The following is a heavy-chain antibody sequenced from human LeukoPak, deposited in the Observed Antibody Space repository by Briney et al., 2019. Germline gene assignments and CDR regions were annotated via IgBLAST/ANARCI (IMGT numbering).Heavy chain of an antibody. CDR2: IKQDGSEK. CDR1: GFTFSSYW. D-gene: IGHD2-21*02. J-gene: IGHJ4*02. V-gene: IGHV3-7*01. Sequence: QAGGSLRLSCAASGFTFSSYWMSWVRQAPGKGLEWVANIKQDGSEKYYLDSVKGRFSISRDNAKRSLYLQMNSLSDDDTAVYYCATLNARNTVGDCHTNDYWGQGTLVTVSS. CDR3: ATLNARNTVGDCHTNDY.